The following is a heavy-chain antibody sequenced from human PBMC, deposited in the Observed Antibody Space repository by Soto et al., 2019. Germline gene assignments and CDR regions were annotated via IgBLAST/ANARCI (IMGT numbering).Heavy chain of an antibody. Sequence: LRLSCAASGFPFTKAWMTWVRQAPGKGLEWVGRIRSKTSSETREYAAPVKGRFTISRDDSKNILYLEMNSLKIEDTGVYYCTTDGFTGIVGIWGQGTMVTVSS. CDR1: GFPFTKAW. CDR2: IRSKTSSETR. V-gene: IGHV3-15*01. CDR3: TTDGFTGIVGI. J-gene: IGHJ3*02. D-gene: IGHD3-22*01.